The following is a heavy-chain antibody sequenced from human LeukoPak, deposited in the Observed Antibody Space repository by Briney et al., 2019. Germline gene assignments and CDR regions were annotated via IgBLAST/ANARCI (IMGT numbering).Heavy chain of an antibody. V-gene: IGHV4-39*01. J-gene: IGHJ4*02. Sequence: SETLSLTCTVSGGSISSSSYYWGWIRQPPGKGLEWIGSIYYSGSTYYNPSLKSRVTISVDTSKNQFSLKLSSVTAADTAVYYCARRSWGWGYFDYWGQGTLVTVSS. CDR1: GGSISSSSYY. CDR3: ARRSWGWGYFDY. D-gene: IGHD7-27*01. CDR2: IYYSGST.